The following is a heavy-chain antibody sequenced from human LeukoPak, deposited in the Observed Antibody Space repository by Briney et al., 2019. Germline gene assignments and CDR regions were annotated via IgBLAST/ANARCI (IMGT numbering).Heavy chain of an antibody. CDR1: GFSFSSHW. D-gene: IGHD3-22*01. V-gene: IGHV3-74*01. CDR2: INSDGTTT. Sequence: GGSLRLSCAASGFSFSSHWMHWVRRAPGKGLVWVSRINSDGTTTTYADSVQGRFTISRDNAKNTLFLQMNGLTAEDTAVYYCARIYYDSSGYRLFDYWGQGTLVTVSS. J-gene: IGHJ4*02. CDR3: ARIYYDSSGYRLFDY.